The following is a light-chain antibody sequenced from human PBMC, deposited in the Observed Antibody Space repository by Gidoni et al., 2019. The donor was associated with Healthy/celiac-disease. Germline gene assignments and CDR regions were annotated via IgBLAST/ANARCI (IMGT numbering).Light chain of an antibody. J-gene: IGLJ3*02. Sequence: QSALTQPASGSGSPGQSITISCTGTSSDGGSYNLVSWYQQLPGKAPKLMIYEVSKRPSGVSNLFSGSKSGNTASLTISGLQAEDEADYYCCSYAGSSTLVFGGGTKLTVL. V-gene: IGLV2-23*02. CDR2: EVS. CDR3: CSYAGSSTLV. CDR1: SSDGGSYNL.